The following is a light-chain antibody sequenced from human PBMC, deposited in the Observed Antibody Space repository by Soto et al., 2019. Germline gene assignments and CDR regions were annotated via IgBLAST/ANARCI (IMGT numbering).Light chain of an antibody. Sequence: EIELTQSPATLSLSPGERATLSCRASQGVSSYLAWYQQKPGQAPRLLIYDASNRATGIPARFSGSGSGTDFTLTISSLEPEDFAVYYCQQRINWPRTFGQGTKVEIK. J-gene: IGKJ1*01. CDR2: DAS. V-gene: IGKV3-11*01. CDR3: QQRINWPRT. CDR1: QGVSSY.